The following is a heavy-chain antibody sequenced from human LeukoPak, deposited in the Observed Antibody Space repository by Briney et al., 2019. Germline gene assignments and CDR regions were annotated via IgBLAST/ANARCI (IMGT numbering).Heavy chain of an antibody. CDR2: ISGYDGNT. Sequence: GASVKVSCKASGYTFTGYYMQWVRQAPGQGLEWMGWISGYDGNTNYAQKLRGRVTMTTDTSTSTAYMDLRSLRSDDTALYYCARTVTTSSYYFDYWGQGTLVTVSS. CDR1: GYTFTGYY. V-gene: IGHV1-18*04. D-gene: IGHD4-17*01. J-gene: IGHJ4*02. CDR3: ARTVTTSSYYFDY.